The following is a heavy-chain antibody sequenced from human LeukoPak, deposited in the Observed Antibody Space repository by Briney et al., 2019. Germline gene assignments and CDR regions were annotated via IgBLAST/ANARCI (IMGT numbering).Heavy chain of an antibody. Sequence: PSETLSLTCTVSGGSISSSFYYWSWIRQPPGKGLEWIGYIYYSGSTNYNPSLKSRVTISVDTSKNQFSLKLSSVTAADTAVYYCARAKRGGCYDSSGYSRAFDIWGQGTMVTVSS. CDR3: ARAKRGGCYDSSGYSRAFDI. D-gene: IGHD3-22*01. V-gene: IGHV4-61*01. CDR2: IYYSGST. CDR1: GGSISSSFYY. J-gene: IGHJ3*02.